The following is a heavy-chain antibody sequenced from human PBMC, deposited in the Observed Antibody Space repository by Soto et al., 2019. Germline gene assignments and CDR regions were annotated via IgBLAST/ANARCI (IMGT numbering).Heavy chain of an antibody. Sequence: SELLSLPSTVADGSIGSHYCSWIRQPPRKGLEWIGYIYYSGSTNYNPSLKSRVTISVDTSKNQFSLKLSSVTAADTAVYYCARGSSTTGWTLWNALAIWGQGTMVTVSS. CDR2: IYYSGST. D-gene: IGHD4-17*01. CDR3: ARGSSTTGWTLWNALAI. V-gene: IGHV4-59*11. J-gene: IGHJ3*02. CDR1: DGSIGSHY.